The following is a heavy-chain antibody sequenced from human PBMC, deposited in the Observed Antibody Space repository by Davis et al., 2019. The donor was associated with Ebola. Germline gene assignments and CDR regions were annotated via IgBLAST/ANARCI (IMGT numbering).Heavy chain of an antibody. CDR3: AVRSGDWGQGTLVTISSGMDV. CDR1: GGTFSSFA. Sequence: SVKVSCKVSGGTFSSFAINWVRQAPGQGFEWMGGIIPMFGIPTYAQEFQGRVAISADESTNTVYMELSSLTPKDKAVYYCAVRSGDWGQGTLVTISSGMDVWGQGTTVTVSS. V-gene: IGHV1-69*13. D-gene: IGHD7-27*01. CDR2: IIPMFGIP. J-gene: IGHJ6*02.